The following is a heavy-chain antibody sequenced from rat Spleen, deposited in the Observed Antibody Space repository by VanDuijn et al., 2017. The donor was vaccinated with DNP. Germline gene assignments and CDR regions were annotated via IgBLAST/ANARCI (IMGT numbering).Heavy chain of an antibody. CDR3: AKDLGTTVAHAMDA. Sequence: EVQLVETGGGLVQPGRSLKLSCVASGFTFSSYWMYWIRQAPGKGLEWVASINTDGGSTYYPDSVKGRFPISRDNAENTVYLKMNSLRSEDTATYYCAKDLGTTVAHAMDAWGQGTSVTVSS. V-gene: IGHV5-58*01. CDR1: GFTFSSYW. D-gene: IGHD1-1*01. J-gene: IGHJ4*01. CDR2: INTDGGST.